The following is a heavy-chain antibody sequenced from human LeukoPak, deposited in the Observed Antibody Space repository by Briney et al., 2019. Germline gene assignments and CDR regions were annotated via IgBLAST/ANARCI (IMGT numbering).Heavy chain of an antibody. CDR3: ARGPPDADGWFDP. D-gene: IGHD5-24*01. CDR1: GYTFTSYY. Sequence: ASVKVSCKASGYTFTSYYMHWVRQAPGQGLEWMGIINPSGGSTSYAQKFQGRVTITAEKSTSTAYLELSSLRSEDTAVYYCARGPPDADGWFDPWGQGTLVTVSS. CDR2: INPSGGST. V-gene: IGHV1-46*01. J-gene: IGHJ5*02.